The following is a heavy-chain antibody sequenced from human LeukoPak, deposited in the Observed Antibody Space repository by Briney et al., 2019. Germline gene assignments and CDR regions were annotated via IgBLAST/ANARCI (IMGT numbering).Heavy chain of an antibody. Sequence: SVKVSCNASGGTFSSYAISWVRQAPGQGLEWMGGIIPIFGTANYAQKFQGRVTITTDESTSTAYMELSSLRSEDTAVYYCARGGALYYRDLNWFDPWGQGTLVTVSS. D-gene: IGHD2-8*01. CDR2: IIPIFGTA. J-gene: IGHJ5*02. CDR1: GGTFSSYA. CDR3: ARGGALYYRDLNWFDP. V-gene: IGHV1-69*05.